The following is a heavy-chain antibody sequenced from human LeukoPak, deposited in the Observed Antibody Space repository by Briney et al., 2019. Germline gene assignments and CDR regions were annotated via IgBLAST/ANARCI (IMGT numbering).Heavy chain of an antibody. Sequence: PGRSLRLSCAASGITFSSYAMYWVRQAPGKGLEWVAVISHDGSNKYYGDSVKGRFTISRDNTKNTLYLQMNSLRGEDTAVYYCARGTQLWSHYYYGMDVWGQGTTVIVSS. CDR1: GITFSSYA. CDR3: ARGTQLWSHYYYGMDV. J-gene: IGHJ6*02. V-gene: IGHV3-30-3*01. CDR2: ISHDGSNK. D-gene: IGHD5-18*01.